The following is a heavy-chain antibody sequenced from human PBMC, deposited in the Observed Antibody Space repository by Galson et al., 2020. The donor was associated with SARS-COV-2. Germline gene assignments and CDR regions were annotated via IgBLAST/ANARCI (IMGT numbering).Heavy chain of an antibody. Sequence: SETLSLTCSVSGGSIKSRSYYWGWIRQPPGKGLEWIASVLSTGSTAYNPSLKSRVTISVDTSKNQLCLRVTSVTAADAAGYYCARRGDTVAWFYWGQGALVTVSS. V-gene: IGHV4-39*01. D-gene: IGHD3-3*01. J-gene: IGHJ4*02. CDR3: ARRGDTVAWFY. CDR2: VLSTGST. CDR1: GGSIKSRSYY.